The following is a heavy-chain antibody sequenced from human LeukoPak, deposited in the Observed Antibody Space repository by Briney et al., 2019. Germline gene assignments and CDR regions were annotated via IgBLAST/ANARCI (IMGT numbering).Heavy chain of an antibody. J-gene: IGHJ4*02. V-gene: IGHV4-4*07. Sequence: SETLSLXCTVSGGSSSSYYRSWIRQPAGKGLEWIGRIYTSGSTNYSPSLKSRVTMSVDTSKNQFSPKLSSVTAADTAVYYCAREVYGSLDYWGQGTLVTVSS. CDR1: GGSSSSYY. CDR3: AREVYGSLDY. CDR2: IYTSGST. D-gene: IGHD5/OR15-5a*01.